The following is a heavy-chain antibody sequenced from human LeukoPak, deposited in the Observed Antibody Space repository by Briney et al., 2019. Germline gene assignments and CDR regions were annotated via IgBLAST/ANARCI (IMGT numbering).Heavy chain of an antibody. V-gene: IGHV3-64D*06. Sequence: GGSLRLSCSASGFTFSSYAMHWVRQAPGKGLEYVSAISSNGGSTYYADSVKGRFTISRDNSKNTLYLQMSSLRAEDTAVYYCARDRGVGYNYGPLDYWGQGTLVTVSS. CDR3: ARDRGVGYNYGPLDY. CDR1: GFTFSSYA. D-gene: IGHD5-24*01. CDR2: ISSNGGST. J-gene: IGHJ4*02.